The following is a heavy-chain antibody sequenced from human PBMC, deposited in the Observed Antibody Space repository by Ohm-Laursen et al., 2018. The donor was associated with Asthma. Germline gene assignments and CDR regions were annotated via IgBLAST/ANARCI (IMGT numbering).Heavy chain of an antibody. CDR3: AISLTTPGAFDI. J-gene: IGHJ3*02. CDR2: ISWNSGSI. Sequence: SLRLSCSASGFTFDDYAMHWVRQAPGKGLEWVSGISWNSGSIGYADSVKGRFTISRDNSKNTIYLQMNSLRAEDTAVYYCAISLTTPGAFDIWGQGTMITVSS. CDR1: GFTFDDYA. V-gene: IGHV3-9*01. D-gene: IGHD1/OR15-1a*01.